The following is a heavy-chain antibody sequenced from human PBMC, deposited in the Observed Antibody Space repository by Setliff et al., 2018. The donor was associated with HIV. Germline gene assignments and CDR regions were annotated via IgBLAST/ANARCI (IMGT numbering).Heavy chain of an antibody. CDR2: ISSSGTNI. D-gene: IGHD6-6*01. Sequence: PGGSLRLSCAASGFTFSDYYMSWIRQAPGKGLEWVSYISSSGTNIYYVDSVKGRFTISRDSAKNSLYLQMNSLRAEDTAVYYCAREILSSSAIDYWGQGTLVTVSS. CDR3: AREILSSSAIDY. CDR1: GFTFSDYY. J-gene: IGHJ4*02. V-gene: IGHV3-11*04.